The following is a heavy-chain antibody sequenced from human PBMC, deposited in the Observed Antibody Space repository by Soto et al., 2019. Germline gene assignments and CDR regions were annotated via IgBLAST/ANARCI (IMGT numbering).Heavy chain of an antibody. CDR3: AILNDYGEYRYFDD. V-gene: IGHV3-9*01. Sequence: SRRLSWAAAGLSFDDYAMDWVRQAQGKGLEWVSGISWNSGSIGYADPVKGRFTISRDNAKNSLYLQMNSLRAEDTAWYYCAILNDYGEYRYFDDWGQGTLGNVSS. D-gene: IGHD4-17*01. J-gene: IGHJ4*02. CDR1: GLSFDDYA. CDR2: ISWNSGSI.